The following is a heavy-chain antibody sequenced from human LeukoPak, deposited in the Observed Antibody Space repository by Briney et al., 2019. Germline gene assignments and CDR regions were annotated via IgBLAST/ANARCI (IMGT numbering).Heavy chain of an antibody. CDR2: IRTKTHKYAT. CDR3: TXXRYXDSGGDFDY. V-gene: IGHV3-73*01. Sequence: CXGSGFTFSGSAIHWVRLPSGKGLEWLGYIRTKTHKYATLYTASLKGRFTISRDDSKNKAYLQMNSLQTEEKGVXXXTXXRYXDSGGDFDYWGHGTRVTVSS. J-gene: IGHJ4*01. D-gene: IGHD2-15*01. CDR1: GFTFSGSA.